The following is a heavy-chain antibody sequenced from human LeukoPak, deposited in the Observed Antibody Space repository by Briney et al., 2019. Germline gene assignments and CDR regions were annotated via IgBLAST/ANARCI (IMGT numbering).Heavy chain of an antibody. CDR2: INPDGNKK. D-gene: IGHD6-6*01. CDR1: GLTFSSSW. J-gene: IGHJ4*02. CDR3: ATDLSIAAPPGPLDY. Sequence: GGSLRLSCAVSGLTFSSSWMDWVRQAPGKGLEWVASINPDGNKKYSADSVKGRFTISRDNAENSLYLQMNSLRVEDTAVYYCATDLSIAAPPGPLDYWGQGTLVTVSS. V-gene: IGHV3-7*01.